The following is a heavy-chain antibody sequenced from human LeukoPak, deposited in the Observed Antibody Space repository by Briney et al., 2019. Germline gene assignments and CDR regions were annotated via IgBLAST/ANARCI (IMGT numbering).Heavy chain of an antibody. D-gene: IGHD3-10*01. V-gene: IGHV4-61*02. CDR1: GGSISSGSYY. CDR2: IYTSGST. CDR3: AVLDYYGSGSYLSDGYYYYGMDV. J-gene: IGHJ6*02. Sequence: RTSETLSLTCTVSGGSISSGSYYWSWIRQPAGKGLEWIGRIYTSGSTNYNPSLKSRVTISVDTSKNQLSLKLSSVTAADTAVYYCAVLDYYGSGSYLSDGYYYYGMDVWGQGTTVTVSS.